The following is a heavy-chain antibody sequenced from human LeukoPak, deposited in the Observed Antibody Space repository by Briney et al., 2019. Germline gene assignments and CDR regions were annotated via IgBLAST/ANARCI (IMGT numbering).Heavy chain of an antibody. CDR1: GGSISSGSYY. V-gene: IGHV4-61*02. Sequence: SETLSLTCTVSGGSISSGSYYWSWIRQPAGKGLEWIGRIYASGSTNHNPSLKSRVTISVDTSKNQFPLKLSSVTAADTAVYYCARGLGFDYWGQGTLVTVSS. CDR2: IYASGST. J-gene: IGHJ4*02. D-gene: IGHD7-27*01. CDR3: ARGLGFDY.